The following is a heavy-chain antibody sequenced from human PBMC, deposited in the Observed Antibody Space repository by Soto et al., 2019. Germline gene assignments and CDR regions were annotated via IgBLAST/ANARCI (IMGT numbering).Heavy chain of an antibody. CDR2: ISAYNGNT. CDR3: ALYYDFWSGYRALDY. CDR1: GYTFTSYG. Sequence: ASVKVSCKASGYTFTSYGISWVRQAPGQGLEWMGWISAYNGNTNYAQKLQGRVTMTTDTSTSTAYMELRSLRSDDTSVYYCALYYDFWSGYRALDYWGQGTLVTVSS. D-gene: IGHD3-3*01. V-gene: IGHV1-18*01. J-gene: IGHJ4*02.